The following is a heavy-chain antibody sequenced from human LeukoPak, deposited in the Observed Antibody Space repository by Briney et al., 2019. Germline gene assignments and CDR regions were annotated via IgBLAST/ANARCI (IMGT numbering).Heavy chain of an antibody. CDR1: GYTFTSYY. CDR3: ARTSSTDAFDI. V-gene: IGHV1-46*01. J-gene: IGHJ3*02. CDR2: INPSGGST. Sequence: ASVKVSCKASGYTFTSYYMHWVRQAPGQGLEWMGIINPSGGSTSYAQKFQGRVNMTRDMSTSTVYMELSSLRSEDTAVYYCARTSSTDAFDIWGQGTMVTVSS. D-gene: IGHD2-2*01.